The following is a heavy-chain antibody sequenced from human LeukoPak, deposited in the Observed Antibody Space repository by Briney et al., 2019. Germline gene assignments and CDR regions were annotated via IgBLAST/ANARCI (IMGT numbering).Heavy chain of an antibody. CDR3: AKSGGLSGSGRLAMDV. D-gene: IGHD3-10*01. CDR2: ISGSVGST. V-gene: IGHV3-23*01. Sequence: GGSVRLSCAASGFTFSTYDMSWVRLAPGKGLEWVSGISGSVGSTYYADSVKGRFTSSRDNSNNTLYVQMNSLRVEDTAVYYCAKSGGLSGSGRLAMDVWGQGTTVTVSS. J-gene: IGHJ6*02. CDR1: GFTFSTYD.